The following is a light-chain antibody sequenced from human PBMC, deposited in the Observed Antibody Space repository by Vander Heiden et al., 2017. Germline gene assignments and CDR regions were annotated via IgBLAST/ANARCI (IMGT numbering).Light chain of an antibody. CDR3: QQRGNWLVS. CDR1: QSVGVF. V-gene: IGKV3-11*01. CDR2: DTF. J-gene: IGKJ4*01. Sequence: IVLTQSPATVSLSPGERVTLSCRASQSVGVFLAWYQQKPGQAPRLLIYDTFHRASGVPPRFSGSGSGTDFTLTIISLEPDDFALYYCQQRGNWLVSFGGGTRVEI.